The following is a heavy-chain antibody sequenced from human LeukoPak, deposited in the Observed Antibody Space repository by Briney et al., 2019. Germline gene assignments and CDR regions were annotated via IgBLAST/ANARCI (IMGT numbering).Heavy chain of an antibody. Sequence: GASVKVSCKASGYTFTGYYMHWVRQAPGQGLEWMGWINPNSGGTNFAQKFQGRVTMTRDTSISTAYTELSRLRSDDTAVYYCAREAGSGSGSYEVRYWGQGTLVTVSS. CDR3: AREAGSGSGSYEVRY. J-gene: IGHJ4*02. V-gene: IGHV1-2*02. D-gene: IGHD1-26*01. CDR2: INPNSGGT. CDR1: GYTFTGYY.